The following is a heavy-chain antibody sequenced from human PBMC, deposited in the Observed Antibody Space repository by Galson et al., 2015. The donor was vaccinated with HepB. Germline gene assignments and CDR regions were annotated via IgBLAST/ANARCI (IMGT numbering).Heavy chain of an antibody. J-gene: IGHJ5*01. CDR2: IRGNGDIT. CDR1: GFGFDTHA. D-gene: IGHD5-18*01. V-gene: IGHV3-23*01. CDR3: AKGYGLLDF. Sequence: SLRLSCAASGFGFDTHAMSWVRQAPGKGLEWISGIRGNGDITFYVDSVKGRFTVSRDNSKNILFLQMNSLRAEDTGRYFCAKGYGLLDFWGHGIMVTVSS.